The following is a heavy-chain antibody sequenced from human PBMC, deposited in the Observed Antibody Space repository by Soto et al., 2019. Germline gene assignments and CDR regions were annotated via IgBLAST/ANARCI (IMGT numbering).Heavy chain of an antibody. CDR2: IYYSGST. CDR1: GGSISSGDYY. V-gene: IGHV4-30-4*01. Sequence: PSETLSLTCTVSGGSISSGDYYGSWIRQPPGKGLEWIGYIYYSGSTYYNPSLKSRVTISVDTSKNQFSLKLSSVTAADTAVYYCARDADNNWFDPWGQGTLVTVSS. J-gene: IGHJ5*02. CDR3: ARDADNNWFDP.